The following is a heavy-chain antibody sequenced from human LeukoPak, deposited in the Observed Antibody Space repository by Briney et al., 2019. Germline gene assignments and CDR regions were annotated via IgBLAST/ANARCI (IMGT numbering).Heavy chain of an antibody. V-gene: IGHV4-34*01. CDR2: INHSGST. Sequence: SETLSLTCAVYGGSFSGYYWSWIRQPPGKGLEWIGEINHSGSTNYNPSLKSRVTISVDTSKNQFSLKLSSVAAADTAVYYCARDYDYVWGSYRKRKYYFDYWGQGTLVTVSS. D-gene: IGHD3-16*02. CDR1: GGSFSGYY. J-gene: IGHJ4*02. CDR3: ARDYDYVWGSYRKRKYYFDY.